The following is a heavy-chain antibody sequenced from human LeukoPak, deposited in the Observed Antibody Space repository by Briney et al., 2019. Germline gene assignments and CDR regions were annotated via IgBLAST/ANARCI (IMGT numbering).Heavy chain of an antibody. J-gene: IGHJ6*03. Sequence: SETLSLTCSVSGGSISSSNYYWSWIRQPPGKGLEGIGYMYYSGSTNYNPSLKSRVTISVDTSKNQFSLKLSSVTAADTAVYYCARAHRYYYYMDVWGKGTTVTVSS. V-gene: IGHV4-61*05. CDR3: ARAHRYYYYMDV. CDR1: GGSISSSNYY. CDR2: MYYSGST.